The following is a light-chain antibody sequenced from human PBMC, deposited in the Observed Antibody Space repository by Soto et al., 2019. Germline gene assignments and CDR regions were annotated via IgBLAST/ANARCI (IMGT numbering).Light chain of an antibody. V-gene: IGKV3-20*01. CDR1: QSVSSSY. CDR2: GAS. J-gene: IGKJ4*01. Sequence: EIVLTQSPGTLSLSPGERATLSCRASQSVSSSYLAWYQQKPGQAPRLLIYGASSRSTGIPDRFSGSGSGTDFTLTIIRLELEDFAVYYCHQYDSSPLTFGGGTKVEIK. CDR3: HQYDSSPLT.